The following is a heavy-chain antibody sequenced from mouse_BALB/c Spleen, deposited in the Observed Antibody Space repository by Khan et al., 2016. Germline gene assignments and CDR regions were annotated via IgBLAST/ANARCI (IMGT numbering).Heavy chain of an antibody. CDR2: INTYTGEP. J-gene: IGHJ1*01. D-gene: IGHD1-1*01. Sequence: QIQLVQSGPELKKPGETVKISCKASGYTFTNYGMNWVKQAPGQGLKWMGWINTYTGEPTYADDFKGRFAFSLETSASTAYLQINNLKNEDTATXFCARYWSSYWYFDVWGAGTTVTVSS. CDR3: ARYWSSYWYFDV. CDR1: GYTFTNYG. V-gene: IGHV9-3-1*01.